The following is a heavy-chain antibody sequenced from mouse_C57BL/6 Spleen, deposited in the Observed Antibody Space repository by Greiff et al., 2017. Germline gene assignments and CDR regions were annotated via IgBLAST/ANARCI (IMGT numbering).Heavy chain of an antibody. CDR2: IYPGDGDT. J-gene: IGHJ3*01. CDR3: ASPLLSWFAY. V-gene: IGHV1-82*01. Sequence: VQLQQSGPELVKPGASVKISCKASGYAFSSSWMNWVKQRPGKGLEWIGRIYPGDGDTNYNGKFKGKATLTADKSSSTAYMQLSSLTSEDSAVYFCASPLLSWFAYWGKGTLVTVSA. CDR1: GYAFSSSW. D-gene: IGHD2-3*01.